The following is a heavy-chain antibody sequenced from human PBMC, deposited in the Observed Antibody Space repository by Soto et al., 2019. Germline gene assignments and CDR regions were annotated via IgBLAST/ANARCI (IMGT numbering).Heavy chain of an antibody. CDR1: GYTFITYG. CDR3: ARDRSNSDY. J-gene: IGHJ4*02. D-gene: IGHD2-15*01. V-gene: IGHV1-18*01. Sequence: QVQLVQSGAEVKKPGASVKVSCKASGYTFITYGVSWVRQAPGQGLEWMGWINVYSGDTNYAQDLQGRVTVTTDTSTSTVYMELRSLRSDDTAVYYCARDRSNSDYWGQGTLVTVSS. CDR2: INVYSGDT.